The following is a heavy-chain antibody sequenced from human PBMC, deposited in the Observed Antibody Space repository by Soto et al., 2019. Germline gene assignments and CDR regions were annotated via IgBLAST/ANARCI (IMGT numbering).Heavy chain of an antibody. CDR3: ARLRITFGDQVHL. CDR2: IIPILGIA. V-gene: IGHV1-69*02. J-gene: IGHJ6*03. Sequence: SVKVSCKASGGTFSSYTISWVRQAPGQGLEWMGRIIPILGIANYAQKFQGRVTITADKSTSTAYMELSSLRSEDTAVYYCARLRITFGDQVHLWGKGTPVTVPS. D-gene: IGHD3-16*01. CDR1: GGTFSSYT.